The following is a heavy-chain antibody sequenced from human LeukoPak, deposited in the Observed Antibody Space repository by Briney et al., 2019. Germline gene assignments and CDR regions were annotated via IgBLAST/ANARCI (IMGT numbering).Heavy chain of an antibody. CDR2: ITWNSGTV. CDR3: AKDIGIVVVTTTITYFDY. CDR1: GFPFEDYT. D-gene: IGHD2-15*01. V-gene: IGHV3-9*01. Sequence: QPGRSLRLSCAASGFPFEDYTMHWVRQAPGKGLEWVSSITWNSGTVCYADSVRGRFTVSRDNAKKSLYLQMNSLRAEDTAFYYCAKDIGIVVVTTTITYFDYWGQGTLVTVSS. J-gene: IGHJ4*02.